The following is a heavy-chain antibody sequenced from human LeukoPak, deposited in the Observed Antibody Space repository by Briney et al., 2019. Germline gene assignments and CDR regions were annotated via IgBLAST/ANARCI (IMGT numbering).Heavy chain of an antibody. CDR3: ARGLHNWNDPHSGYWFDP. Sequence: ASVKVSCQASGYTFTGYYMHWVRRAPGQGLEWMGWINPNSGGTNYAQKFQGWVTMTRDTSISTAYMELSRLRSDDTAVYYCARGLHNWNDPHSGYWFDPWGQGTLVTVSS. J-gene: IGHJ5*02. V-gene: IGHV1-2*04. D-gene: IGHD1-20*01. CDR2: INPNSGGT. CDR1: GYTFTGYY.